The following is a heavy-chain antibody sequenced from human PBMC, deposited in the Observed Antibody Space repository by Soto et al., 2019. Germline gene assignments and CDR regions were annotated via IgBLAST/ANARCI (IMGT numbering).Heavy chain of an antibody. J-gene: IGHJ6*02. CDR2: INTDGSDT. CDR3: ARDFSRGTDG. V-gene: IGHV3-74*01. D-gene: IGHD3-3*01. Sequence: GGSLRLSCATSGFTFSSYWMHWVRQAPGKGPVWVSLINTDGSDTRYADSVKGRFTVSRDNAKNTLYLEMNSVRAEDAAVYYCARDFSRGTDGWGQGTTVTVSS. CDR1: GFTFSSYW.